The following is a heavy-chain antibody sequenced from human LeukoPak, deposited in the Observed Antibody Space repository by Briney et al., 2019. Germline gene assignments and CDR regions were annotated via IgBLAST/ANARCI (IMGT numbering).Heavy chain of an antibody. J-gene: IGHJ4*02. CDR2: ISAYNGNT. V-gene: IGHV1-18*01. Sequence: GASVKVSCKASGYTFTSYGISWVRQAPGQGLEWMGWISAYNGNTNYAQKLQGRVTMTTDTSTSTAYMELRSLRSDDTAVYYCARSKRAYYYDSSGYNWGQGTLVTVSS. CDR3: ARSKRAYYYDSSGYN. CDR1: GYTFTSYG. D-gene: IGHD3-22*01.